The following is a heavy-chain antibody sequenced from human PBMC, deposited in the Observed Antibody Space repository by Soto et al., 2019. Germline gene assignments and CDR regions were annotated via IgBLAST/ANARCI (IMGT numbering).Heavy chain of an antibody. J-gene: IGHJ6*03. Sequence: SETLSLICTVSGCSISSYYWSWIRQPPGKGLEWIGYIYYSGSTNYSPSLKSRVTISVDTSKNQFSLKLSSVTAADTAVYYCARLGRGYYYYYYMDVWGKGTTLTVSS. D-gene: IGHD1-26*01. CDR3: ARLGRGYYYYYYMDV. CDR2: IYYSGST. CDR1: GCSISSYY. V-gene: IGHV4-59*08.